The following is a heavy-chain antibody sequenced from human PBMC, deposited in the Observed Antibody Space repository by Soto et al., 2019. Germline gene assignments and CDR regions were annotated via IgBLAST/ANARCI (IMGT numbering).Heavy chain of an antibody. CDR3: AHSQGRIAVAGSYYYYGMDV. CDR2: IYWDDDK. Sequence: QITLKESGPTLVKPTQTLTLTCTFSVFSLSTSGVGVGWIRQPPGKALEWLALIYWDDDKRYSPSLKSRLTITKDTSKNQVVLTMTNMDPVDTATYYCAHSQGRIAVAGSYYYYGMDVWGQGTTVTVSS. CDR1: VFSLSTSGVG. V-gene: IGHV2-5*02. D-gene: IGHD6-19*01. J-gene: IGHJ6*02.